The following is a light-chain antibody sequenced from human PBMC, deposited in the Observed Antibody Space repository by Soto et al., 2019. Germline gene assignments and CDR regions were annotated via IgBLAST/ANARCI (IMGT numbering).Light chain of an antibody. V-gene: IGLV1-44*01. Sequence: QSVLTQPHSASETPGQRVTISCSGSSSNIGSNTVSWYQQLPGTAPKLLIYRDIQWPSGVPDRFSGSKSGTSASLAISGLQSEDEADYYCATWYDSLNGWVFGGGTKLTVL. CDR1: SSNIGSNT. J-gene: IGLJ3*02. CDR2: RDI. CDR3: ATWYDSLNGWV.